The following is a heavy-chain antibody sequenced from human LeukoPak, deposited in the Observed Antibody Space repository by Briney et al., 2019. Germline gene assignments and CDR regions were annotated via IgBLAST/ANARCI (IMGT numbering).Heavy chain of an antibody. CDR1: GFTFSSYW. Sequence: GGSLRLSCAASGFTFSSYWMSWVRQAPGKGLEWVANIKQDGSEKYYVDSVKGRFTISRDNSKNTLYLQMNSLRAEDTAVYYCAKSRYSSPSYYYMDVWGKGTTVTVSS. V-gene: IGHV3-7*03. J-gene: IGHJ6*03. CDR3: AKSRYSSPSYYYMDV. D-gene: IGHD6-6*01. CDR2: IKQDGSEK.